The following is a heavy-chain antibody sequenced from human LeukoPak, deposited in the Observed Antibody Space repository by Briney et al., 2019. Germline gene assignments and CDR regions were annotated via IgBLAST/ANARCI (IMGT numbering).Heavy chain of an antibody. D-gene: IGHD2-2*01. J-gene: IGHJ3*02. Sequence: GGSLRLSCAASGFTFSSYDMHWVRQATGKGLEWVSAIGTAGDTYYPGSVMGRFTISRENAKNSLYLQMNSLRAGDTAVYYCARDCSSTSCAGAFDIWGQGTMVTVSS. V-gene: IGHV3-13*01. CDR2: IGTAGDT. CDR3: ARDCSSTSCAGAFDI. CDR1: GFTFSSYD.